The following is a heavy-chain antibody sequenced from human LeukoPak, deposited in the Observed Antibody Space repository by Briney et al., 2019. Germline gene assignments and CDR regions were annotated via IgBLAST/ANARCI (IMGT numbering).Heavy chain of an antibody. Sequence: ASVKVSCKASGYTFTSYGISWVRQAPGQGLEWMGWISAYNGNTHYAQKLQGRVTMTTDTSTSTVYMELRSLRSEDMAVYYCARAYGDYGFDPWGQGTLVTVSS. V-gene: IGHV1-18*03. CDR1: GYTFTSYG. CDR3: ARAYGDYGFDP. D-gene: IGHD4-17*01. J-gene: IGHJ5*02. CDR2: ISAYNGNT.